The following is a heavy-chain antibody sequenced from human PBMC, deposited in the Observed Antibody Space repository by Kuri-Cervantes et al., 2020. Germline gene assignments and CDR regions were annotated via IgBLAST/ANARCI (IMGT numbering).Heavy chain of an antibody. CDR1: GYSISSDDYY. CDR2: IRFSSSNI. CDR3: ARRRGGSQYYYYYMDV. J-gene: IGHJ6*03. V-gene: IGHV3-11*04. Sequence: GESLKISCAVSGYSISSDDYYWGWIRQPPGKGLEWIAYIRFSSSNIYYADSVKGRFTISRDNAKNSVSLQMDSLRAEDTAVYYCARRRGGSQYYYYYMDVWGKGTTVTVSS. D-gene: IGHD3-10*01.